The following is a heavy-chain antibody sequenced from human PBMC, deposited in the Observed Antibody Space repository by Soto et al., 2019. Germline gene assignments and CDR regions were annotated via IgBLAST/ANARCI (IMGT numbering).Heavy chain of an antibody. CDR1: GFTFSSYS. D-gene: IGHD3-22*01. CDR2: ITSSSSYI. J-gene: IGHJ4*02. V-gene: IGHV3-21*01. CDR3: ARDSYFYDSSGYYLYYFDY. Sequence: GGSLRLSCAASGFTFSSYSMNWVRQAPGKGLEWVSSITSSSSYIYYADSVKGRFTISRDNAKNSLYLQMNSLRAEDTAVYYCARDSYFYDSSGYYLYYFDYWGQGTLVTVSS.